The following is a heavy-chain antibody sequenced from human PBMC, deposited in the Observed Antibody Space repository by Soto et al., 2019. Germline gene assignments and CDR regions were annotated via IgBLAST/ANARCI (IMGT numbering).Heavy chain of an antibody. CDR2: ISAYNGNT. CDR1: GYTFTSYG. D-gene: IGHD3-10*01. J-gene: IGHJ6*02. Sequence: VASVKVSCKASGYTFTSYGISWVRQAPGQGLEWMGWISAYNGNTNYAQKLQGRVTMTTDTSTSTAYMELRSLRSDDTAVYYCARRRGHYYGSGSYPSPYYYYYYGMDVWGQGTTVTVS. CDR3: ARRRGHYYGSGSYPSPYYYYYYGMDV. V-gene: IGHV1-18*01.